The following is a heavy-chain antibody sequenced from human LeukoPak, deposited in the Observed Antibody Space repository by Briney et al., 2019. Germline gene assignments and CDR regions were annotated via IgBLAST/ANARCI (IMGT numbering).Heavy chain of an antibody. CDR1: GFTFSSHN. CDR3: AKDRAQQLVLDF. V-gene: IGHV3-21*04. D-gene: IGHD6-13*01. J-gene: IGHJ4*02. CDR2: ISSTSSYT. Sequence: PGGSLRLSCAASGFTFSSHNMNWVRQVPGKGLEWVSSISSTSSYTYYGDSVKGRFTISRDNAQNSLFLQMNSLRAEDTAVYYCAKDRAQQLVLDFGGQGTLVTVS.